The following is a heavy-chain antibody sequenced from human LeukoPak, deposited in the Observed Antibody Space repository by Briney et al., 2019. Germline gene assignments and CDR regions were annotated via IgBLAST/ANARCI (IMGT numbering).Heavy chain of an antibody. CDR1: GFTFSSYG. J-gene: IGHJ4*02. CDR2: ISYDGSNK. V-gene: IGHV3-30*18. D-gene: IGHD3-22*01. Sequence: GGSLRLSCAASGFTFSSYGMHWVRQAPGKGLEWVAVISYDGSNKYYADSVKGRFTISRDNSKNTLYLQMNSLRAEDTAVYYCAKMAGRITMIVVVADFDYWGQGTLVTVSS. CDR3: AKMAGRITMIVVVADFDY.